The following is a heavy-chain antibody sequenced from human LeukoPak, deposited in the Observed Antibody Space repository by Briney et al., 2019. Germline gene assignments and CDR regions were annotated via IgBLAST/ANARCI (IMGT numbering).Heavy chain of an antibody. CDR1: GYNFNSYW. Sequence: GESLKISCKGSGYNFNSYWIAWVRQKPGKGLEWMGIIYPGDADTRYSPYFQGQVIISADKSSNTAYLRWSSLKASGTAMYYCARQFIAATGESDYWGQGTLVTVSS. CDR2: IYPGDADT. CDR3: ARQFIAATGESDY. D-gene: IGHD2-15*01. J-gene: IGHJ4*02. V-gene: IGHV5-51*01.